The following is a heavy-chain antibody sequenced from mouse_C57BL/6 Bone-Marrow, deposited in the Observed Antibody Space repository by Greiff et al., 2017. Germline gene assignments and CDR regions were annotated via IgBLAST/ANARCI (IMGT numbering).Heavy chain of an antibody. V-gene: IGHV3-6*01. J-gene: IGHJ4*01. CDR2: ISYDGGN. D-gene: IGHD2-2*01. CDR1: GYSITSGYY. Sequence: EVQLQESGPGLVKPSQSLSLTCSVTGYSITSGYYWNWIRQFPGNKLEWMGYISYDGGNNYNPSLKNRISITRDTSKNQFFLKLNSVTTEDTATYCCARGGYRYYYAMDYWGQGTSVTVSS. CDR3: ARGGYRYYYAMDY.